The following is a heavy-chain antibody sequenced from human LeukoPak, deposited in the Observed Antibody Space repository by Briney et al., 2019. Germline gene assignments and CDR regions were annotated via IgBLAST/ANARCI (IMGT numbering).Heavy chain of an antibody. V-gene: IGHV3-23*01. CDR1: GFTFSSYA. J-gene: IGHJ4*02. D-gene: IGHD5-12*01. CDR3: AKLGSWWLRFGVDS. CDR2: ITGSGGST. Sequence: PGGSLRLSCAASGFTFSSYAMNWVRQAPGKGLEWVSAITGSGGSTYYADCVKGRFTISRDNSKNTLYLQMNSLGADDTAVYYCAKLGSWWLRFGVDSWGQGTLVTVSS.